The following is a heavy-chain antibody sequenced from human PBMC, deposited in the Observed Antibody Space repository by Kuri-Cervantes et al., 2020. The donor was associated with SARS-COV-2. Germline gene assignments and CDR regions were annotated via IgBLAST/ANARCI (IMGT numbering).Heavy chain of an antibody. CDR2: IYYSGST. V-gene: IGHV4-30-4*08. CDR3: ARGVPHDLERLFFWFDP. Sequence: SETLSLTCTVSGGSISSGDYYWSWIRQPPGKGLEWIGYIYYSGSTNYNPSLKSRVTISVDTSKNQFSLKLSSVTAADTAVYYCARGVPHDLERLFFWFDPWGQGTLVTVSS. CDR1: GGSISSGDYY. J-gene: IGHJ5*02. D-gene: IGHD3-3*01.